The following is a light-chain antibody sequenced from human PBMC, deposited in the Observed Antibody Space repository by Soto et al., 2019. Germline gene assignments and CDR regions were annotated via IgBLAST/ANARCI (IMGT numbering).Light chain of an antibody. CDR1: QSVANY. Sequence: EIVLTQSPPTLSLSPGERATLSCRASQSVANYLAWYQQKPGQAPRLLIHDTSDRATGIPARFSGSGSGTDFTLTISSLEPVDFAVYYCQQRSSWPLTFGQGTRLEI. V-gene: IGKV3-11*01. CDR3: QQRSSWPLT. J-gene: IGKJ5*01. CDR2: DTS.